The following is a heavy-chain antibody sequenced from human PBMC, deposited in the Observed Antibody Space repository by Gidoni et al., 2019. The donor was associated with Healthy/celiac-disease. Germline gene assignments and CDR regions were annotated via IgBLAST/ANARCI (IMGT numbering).Heavy chain of an antibody. D-gene: IGHD1-26*01. V-gene: IGHV3-9*01. Sequence: EVQLVGSGGGLVQPGRSLRLSCAAYGFTLDEYAMHWVRQAPGTGRALVSGISLKRGRIVYADSVKGRFTISRVNANNSLYLQMNSLRAEDTALYYCAKDISRELPPYYYYGMDFWVQGTTVTVSS. J-gene: IGHJ6*02. CDR2: ISLKRGRI. CDR1: GFTLDEYA. CDR3: AKDISRELPPYYYYGMDF.